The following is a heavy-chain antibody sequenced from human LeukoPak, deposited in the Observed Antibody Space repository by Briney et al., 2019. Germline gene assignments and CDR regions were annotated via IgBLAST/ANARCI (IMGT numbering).Heavy chain of an antibody. CDR2: INTDGRIT. Sequence: GGSLRLSCVASGFSFRNYAIHWVRQAPGKGLEYVAVINTDGRITYYADSVKGRFTISRDNSKNTVYLQMGSLRGEDMAVYYCTRDGGSFCDFDYWGQGALVTVSS. V-gene: IGHV3-64*02. D-gene: IGHD1-26*01. J-gene: IGHJ4*02. CDR3: TRDGGSFCDFDY. CDR1: GFSFRNYA.